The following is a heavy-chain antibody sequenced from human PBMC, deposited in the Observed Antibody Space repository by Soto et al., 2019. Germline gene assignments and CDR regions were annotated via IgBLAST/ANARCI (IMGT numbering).Heavy chain of an antibody. Sequence: PGGSLRLSCAASGFTFSIYSMNWVRQAPGKGLEWISYISSTSSTIYYADSVKGRFTISRDNAKNTLYLQMNSLRAEDTAVYYCARGPQMTTGTGGGMDVWGQGTTVTVSS. CDR2: ISSTSSTI. CDR1: GFTFSIYS. CDR3: ARGPQMTTGTGGGMDV. D-gene: IGHD4-17*01. V-gene: IGHV3-48*01. J-gene: IGHJ6*02.